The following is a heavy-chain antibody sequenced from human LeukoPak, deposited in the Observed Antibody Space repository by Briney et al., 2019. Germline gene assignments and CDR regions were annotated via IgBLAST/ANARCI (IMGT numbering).Heavy chain of an antibody. CDR2: IYSGGST. CDR1: GFTVSSNY. J-gene: IGHJ4*02. V-gene: IGHV3-66*02. CDR3: ARYEYSSSRAFAY. Sequence: GGSLRLSCAASGFTVSSNYMSWVRQAPGKGLGWVSVIYSGGSTYYADSVKGRFTISRDNSKNTLYLQMNSLRAEDTAVYYCARYEYSSSRAFAYWGQGTLVTVSS. D-gene: IGHD6-6*01.